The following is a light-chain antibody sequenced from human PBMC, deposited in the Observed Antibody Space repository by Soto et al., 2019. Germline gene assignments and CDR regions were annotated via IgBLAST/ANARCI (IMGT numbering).Light chain of an antibody. J-gene: IGKJ1*01. CDR3: QQYGDSSWT. V-gene: IGKV3-20*01. CDR2: GSS. CDR1: QSVSSSY. Sequence: EIVLTQSPGTLSSSPGERATLSCRASQSVSSSYLAWYQHRPGQAPRLLIYGSSRRATGIPDRFGGSGSGTDFTLTISRLEPEDFAVYYFQQYGDSSWTFGQGTQVEIK.